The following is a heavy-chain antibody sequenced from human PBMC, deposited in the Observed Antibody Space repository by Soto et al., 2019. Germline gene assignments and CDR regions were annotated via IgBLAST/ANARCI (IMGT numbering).Heavy chain of an antibody. D-gene: IGHD1-26*01. J-gene: IGHJ4*02. Sequence: GGSLRLSCAASGFTFDDYAMHWVRQAPGKGLEWVSGISWNSGSIGYADSVKGRFTISRDNAKNSLYLQMNSLRAEDTAVYYCAGGGDFDYWGQGTLVTVSS. CDR2: ISWNSGSI. CDR3: AGGGDFDY. V-gene: IGHV3-9*01. CDR1: GFTFDDYA.